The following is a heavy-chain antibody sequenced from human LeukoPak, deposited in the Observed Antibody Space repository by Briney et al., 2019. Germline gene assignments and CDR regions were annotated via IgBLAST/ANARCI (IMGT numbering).Heavy chain of an antibody. CDR2: INPNSGGA. J-gene: IGHJ4*02. D-gene: IGHD5-18*01. CDR3: ARLYSYGYYFDY. CDR1: GYTFTGYY. V-gene: IGHV1-2*02. Sequence: GASVKVSCKASGYTFTGYYMHWVRQAPGQGLEWMGWINPNSGGANYAQKFQGRVTMTRDTSISTAYMELSRLRSDDTAVYYCARLYSYGYYFDYWGQGTLVTVSS.